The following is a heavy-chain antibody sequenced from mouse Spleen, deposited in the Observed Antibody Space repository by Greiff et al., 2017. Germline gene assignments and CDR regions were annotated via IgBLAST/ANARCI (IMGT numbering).Heavy chain of an antibody. D-gene: IGHD2-1*01. V-gene: IGHV1-9*01. Sequence: VQLQQSGAELMKPGASVKISCKATGYTFSSYWIEWVKQRPGHGLEWIGEILPGSGSTNYNEKFKGKATFTADTSSNTAYMQLSSLTSEDSAVYYCARGGNYLKRGDAMDYWGQGTSVTVSS. CDR3: ARGGNYLKRGDAMDY. J-gene: IGHJ4*01. CDR1: GYTFSSYW. CDR2: ILPGSGST.